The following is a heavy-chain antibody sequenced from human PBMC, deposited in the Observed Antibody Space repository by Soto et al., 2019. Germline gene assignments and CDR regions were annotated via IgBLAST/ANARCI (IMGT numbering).Heavy chain of an antibody. CDR1: GGSIGSGDYY. CDR3: ARSNGDYGMYSDY. D-gene: IGHD4-17*01. V-gene: IGHV4-30-4*01. J-gene: IGHJ4*02. CDR2: IYYSGST. Sequence: QVQLQESGPGLVKPSQTLSLICTVSGGSIGSGDYYWSWIRQPPGKGLEWIGYIYYSGSTYYNPSLKSRVXXSXDXXKNQFSLKLSSVTAADTAVYYCARSNGDYGMYSDYWGQGTLVTVSS.